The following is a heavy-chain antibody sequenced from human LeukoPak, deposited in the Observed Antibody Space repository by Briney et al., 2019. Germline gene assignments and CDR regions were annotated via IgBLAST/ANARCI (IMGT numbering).Heavy chain of an antibody. CDR1: GGTFSSYA. Sequence: SVKVSCKASGGTFSSYAISWVRQAPGQGLEWMGRIIPILGIANYAQKFQGGVTITADKSTSTAYMELSSLRSEDTAVYYCARDRWYRSGQLKRYYGMDVWGQGTTVTVSS. CDR2: IIPILGIA. D-gene: IGHD6-19*01. CDR3: ARDRWYRSGQLKRYYGMDV. J-gene: IGHJ6*02. V-gene: IGHV1-69*04.